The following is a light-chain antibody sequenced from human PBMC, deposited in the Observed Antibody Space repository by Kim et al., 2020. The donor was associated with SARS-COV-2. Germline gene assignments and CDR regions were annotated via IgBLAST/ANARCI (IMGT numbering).Light chain of an antibody. Sequence: LTQPPSVSKGLRQTATLTCTGNSNNVGNQGAAWLQQHQGHPPKLLSYRNNNRPSGISERLSASRSGNTASLTITGLQPEDEADYYCSAWDSSLGAWVFGGGTQLTVL. CDR3: SAWDSSLGAWV. J-gene: IGLJ3*02. CDR2: RNN. CDR1: SNNVGNQG. V-gene: IGLV10-54*01.